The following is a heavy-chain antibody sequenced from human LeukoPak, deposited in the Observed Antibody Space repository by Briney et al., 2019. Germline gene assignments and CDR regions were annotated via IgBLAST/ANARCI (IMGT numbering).Heavy chain of an antibody. V-gene: IGHV3-23*01. Sequence: PGGSMIPSCAVSAFTFISYAMSWVGQPRGKGLEWVSGISGSGGSTYYADSVKGRFTISRDNSKNTLHLQMNSLRAEDTALYYCAKDQNFDWVPQDHWGQGTLVTVSS. CDR1: AFTFISYA. J-gene: IGHJ4*02. CDR3: AKDQNFDWVPQDH. CDR2: ISGSGGST. D-gene: IGHD3-9*01.